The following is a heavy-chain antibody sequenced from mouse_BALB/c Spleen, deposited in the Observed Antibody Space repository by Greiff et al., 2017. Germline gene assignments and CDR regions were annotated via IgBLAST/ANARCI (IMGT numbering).Heavy chain of an antibody. CDR2: IRNKANGYTT. D-gene: IGHD1-2*01. CDR1: GFTFTDYY. V-gene: IGHV7-3*02. J-gene: IGHJ2*01. Sequence: EVQRVESGGGLVQPGGSLRLSCATSGFTFTDYYMSWVRQPPGKALEWLGFIRNKANGYTTEYSASVKGRFTISRDNSQSILYLQMNTLRAEDSATYYCARDTALDYWGQGTTLTVSS. CDR3: ARDTALDY.